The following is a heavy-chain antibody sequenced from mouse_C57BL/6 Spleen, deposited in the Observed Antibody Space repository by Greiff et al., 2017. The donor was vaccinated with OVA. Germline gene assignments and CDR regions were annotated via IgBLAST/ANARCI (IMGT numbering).Heavy chain of an antibody. J-gene: IGHJ3*01. CDR1: GYSFTSYY. V-gene: IGHV1-66*01. CDR3: ARPGYGDWFAY. Sequence: VKLVESGPELVKPGASVKISCKASGYSFTSYYIHWVKQRPGQGLEWIGWIYPGSGNTEYNEKFKGKATLTADTSSSTAYMQLSSLTSEDSAVYYCARPGYGDWFAYWGQGTLVTVSA. D-gene: IGHD2-2*01. CDR2: IYPGSGNT.